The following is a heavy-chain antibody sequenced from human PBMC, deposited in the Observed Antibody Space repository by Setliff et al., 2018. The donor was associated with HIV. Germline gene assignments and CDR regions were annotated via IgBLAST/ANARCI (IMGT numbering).Heavy chain of an antibody. J-gene: IGHJ2*01. CDR3: ARVLYDDSWYFDL. CDR1: GFTVSSHY. CDR2: IYSIGST. D-gene: IGHD4-17*01. Sequence: GSLRLSCAASGFTVSSHYMSWVRQAPGKGLEWVSIIYSIGSTYYADSVKGRFTISRDNSKNTVYLQMNSLRAEDTAVYYCARVLYDDSWYFDLWGRGTLVTVSS. V-gene: IGHV3-66*02.